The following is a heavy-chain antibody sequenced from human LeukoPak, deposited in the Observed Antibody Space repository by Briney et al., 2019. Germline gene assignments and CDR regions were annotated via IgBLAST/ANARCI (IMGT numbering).Heavy chain of an antibody. Sequence: PSETLSLTCTVSGGSISTSSYYWGWVRQPPGKGLEWIGNIFYSGSTYYSPSLKSRVTISVDTSKNQFSLKLSSVTAADTAVYYCARLSSGWSRAAQYYFDYWGQGTLVTVSS. CDR3: ARLSSGWSRAAQYYFDY. D-gene: IGHD6-19*01. CDR2: IFYSGST. J-gene: IGHJ4*02. CDR1: GGSISTSSYY. V-gene: IGHV4-39*01.